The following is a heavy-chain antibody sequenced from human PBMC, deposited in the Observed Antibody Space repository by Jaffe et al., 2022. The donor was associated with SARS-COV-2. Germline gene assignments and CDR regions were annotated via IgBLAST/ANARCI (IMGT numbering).Heavy chain of an antibody. D-gene: IGHD2-15*01. CDR2: ISWNSGSI. J-gene: IGHJ6*02. Sequence: EVQLVESGGGLVQPGRSLRLSCAASGFTFDDYAMHWVRQAPGKGLEWVSGISWNSGSIGYADSVKGRFTISRDNAKNSLYLQMNSLRAEDTALYYCAKSYCSGGSCYPEYYYYGMDVWGQGTTVTVSS. CDR3: AKSYCSGGSCYPEYYYYGMDV. CDR1: GFTFDDYA. V-gene: IGHV3-9*01.